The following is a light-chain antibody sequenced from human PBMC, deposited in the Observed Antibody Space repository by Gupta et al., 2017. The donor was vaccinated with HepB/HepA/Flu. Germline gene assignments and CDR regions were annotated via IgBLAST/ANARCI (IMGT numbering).Light chain of an antibody. CDR1: QSVLYSSNNKNY. CDR2: WAS. CDR3: QQYYSTPLT. J-gene: IGKJ3*01. V-gene: IGKV4-1*01. Sequence: DIVMTQSPDPLALSLGERATINCKSSQSVLYSSNNKNYLAWYQQKPGQPPKLPIYWASTRESGVPDRFSGSGSGTDFTLTISSLQAEDVAVYYCQQYYSTPLTFGPGTKVDIK.